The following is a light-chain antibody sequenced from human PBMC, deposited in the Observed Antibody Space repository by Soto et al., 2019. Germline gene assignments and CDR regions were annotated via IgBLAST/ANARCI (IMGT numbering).Light chain of an antibody. V-gene: IGKV3-11*01. CDR3: QQHSNWPPT. CDR1: RRVSSSC. CDR2: DAS. J-gene: IGKJ5*01. Sequence: EIVLSRTLQTLSLSPEGKAALSCTASRRVSSSCLACYQQKPGEAPRLLIYDASTTATGIPPTFSGSGSGTDFIILISSLEDEDFAVYYCQQHSNWPPTFGQGTRLEIK.